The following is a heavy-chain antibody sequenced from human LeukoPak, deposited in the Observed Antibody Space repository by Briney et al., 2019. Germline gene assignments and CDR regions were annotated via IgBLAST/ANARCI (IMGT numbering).Heavy chain of an antibody. D-gene: IGHD4-17*01. V-gene: IGHV3-7*04. CDR1: GFTFSTYR. CDR2: IKQDGSEK. Sequence: GGSLRLSCAASGFTFSTYRMSWVRQAPGKGLEWVANIKQDGSEKHYVDSVKGRFTISRDNAKNSLYLQMNSLRAEDTAVYYCARVNEKRDYGVGDYMDVWGKGTTVTVSS. J-gene: IGHJ6*03. CDR3: ARVNEKRDYGVGDYMDV.